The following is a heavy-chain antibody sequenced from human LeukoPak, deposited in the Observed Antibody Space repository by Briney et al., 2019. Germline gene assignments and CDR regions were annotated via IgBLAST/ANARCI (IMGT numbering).Heavy chain of an antibody. CDR2: LFYSGST. CDR1: GGSISSGSYY. V-gene: IGHV4-39*01. D-gene: IGHD1-26*01. CDR3: ARRTSGKSDFDY. J-gene: IGHJ4*02. Sequence: SETLSLTCTVSGGSISSGSYYWGWIRQPPGKGLEWIGNLFYSGSTYYNPSLKTRVTISVDTSKNQFALKLSSVTAADTAIYYCARRTSGKSDFDYWGQGTLVTVSS.